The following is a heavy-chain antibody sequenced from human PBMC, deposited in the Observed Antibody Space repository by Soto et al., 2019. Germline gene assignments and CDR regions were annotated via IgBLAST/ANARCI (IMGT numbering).Heavy chain of an antibody. J-gene: IGHJ4*02. Sequence: ASVKVSCKASGYTFTSYDINWVRQATGQGLEWMGWMNPNSGNTGYAQKFQGRVTVTRNTSISTAYMELSSLRSEDTAVYYCARASERYYYDSSGYTPDYWAQGTLVTVSS. D-gene: IGHD3-22*01. CDR3: ARASERYYYDSSGYTPDY. CDR2: MNPNSGNT. V-gene: IGHV1-8*01. CDR1: GYTFTSYD.